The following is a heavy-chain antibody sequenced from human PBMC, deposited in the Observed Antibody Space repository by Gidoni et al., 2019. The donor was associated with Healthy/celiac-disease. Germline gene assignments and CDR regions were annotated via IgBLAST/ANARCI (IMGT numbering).Heavy chain of an antibody. CDR1: GFTFSSYA. CDR3: ARVTAFEWELLGLNY. CDR2: ISYDGSNK. J-gene: IGHJ4*02. Sequence: QVQLVESGGGVVQPGRSLRLSCAASGFTFSSYAMHWVRQAPGKGLEWVAVISYDGSNKYYADSVKGRFTISRDNSKNTLYLQMNSLRAEDTAVYYCARVTAFEWELLGLNYWGQGTLVTVSS. V-gene: IGHV3-30*04. D-gene: IGHD1-26*01.